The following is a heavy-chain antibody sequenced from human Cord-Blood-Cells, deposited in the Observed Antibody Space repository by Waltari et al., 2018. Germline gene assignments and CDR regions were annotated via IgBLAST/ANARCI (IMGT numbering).Heavy chain of an antibody. J-gene: IGHJ4*02. V-gene: IGHV4-34*01. D-gene: IGHD2-21*02. CDR3: ASGNVVVTATTPPFDY. Sequence: QVQLQQWGAGLLKPSETLSLTCAVYGGSFSGYYWSWIRQPPGKGLEWLGEINHSGSTNYNPALKSRVTISVDTSKNQCSLQLGSVTAADTAVYYCASGNVVVTATTPPFDYWGQGTLVTVSS. CDR2: INHSGST. CDR1: GGSFSGYY.